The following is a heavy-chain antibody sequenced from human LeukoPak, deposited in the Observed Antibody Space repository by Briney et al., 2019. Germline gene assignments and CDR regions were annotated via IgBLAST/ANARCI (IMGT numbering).Heavy chain of an antibody. J-gene: IGHJ4*02. V-gene: IGHV4-61*02. CDR2: IYTSGST. D-gene: IGHD3-10*01. CDR1: GGSISSNDYY. CDR3: ARTPEVMVRGAHFWDY. Sequence: PSETLSLTCTVSGGSISSNDYYWSWIRQPAGKGLEWIGRIYTSGSTNYNPSLKSRVTMSVDTSKNQFSLKLSSVTAADTAVYYCARTPEVMVRGAHFWDYWGQGTLVTVSS.